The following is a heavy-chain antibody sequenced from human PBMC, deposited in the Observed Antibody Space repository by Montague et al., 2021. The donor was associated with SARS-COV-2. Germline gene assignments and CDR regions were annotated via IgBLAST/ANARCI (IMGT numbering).Heavy chain of an antibody. Sequence: SETLSLTCTVSGDSVSRGSSYWSWIRQPPGNGLEWIGYIYYTGSRKYNSSLKSRLTISVDTSKNQFSRKLSSVTAADTSVYYCARHARGEGYTSWFDSWGQGTLVTVSS. CDR3: ARHARGEGYTSWFDS. CDR2: IYYTGSR. CDR1: GDSVSRGSSY. D-gene: IGHD5-24*01. V-gene: IGHV4-61*01. J-gene: IGHJ5*01.